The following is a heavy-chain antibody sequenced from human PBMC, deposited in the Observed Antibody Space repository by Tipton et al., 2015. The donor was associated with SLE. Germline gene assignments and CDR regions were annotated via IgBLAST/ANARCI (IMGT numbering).Heavy chain of an antibody. D-gene: IGHD3-10*01. CDR2: ISWNSDSI. CDR3: ANEWRNYGGSGSYYMPLDD. Sequence: SLRLSCAASGFTFDDYAMHWVRQAPGKGLEWVSGISWNSDSIGYADSVKGRFTISRDNAKNSLYLQMNSLRAEDTAVYYCANEWRNYGGSGSYYMPLDDWGQGTRVTVSS. V-gene: IGHV3-9*01. J-gene: IGHJ4*02. CDR1: GFTFDDYA.